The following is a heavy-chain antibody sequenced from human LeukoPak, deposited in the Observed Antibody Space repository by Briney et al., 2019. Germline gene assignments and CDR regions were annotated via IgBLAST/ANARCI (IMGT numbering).Heavy chain of an antibody. V-gene: IGHV3-15*07. Sequence: GGSLRLSCAASGFTFSNAYMNWVRQAPGKGLEWVGHIKPKTDDETTEYAAPVKDRFSISRDDSKSMMYLQMNSLKTEDTAVYYCITPLPYSAQGGQGTLVTVSS. CDR2: IKPKTDDETT. D-gene: IGHD2-21*01. CDR1: GFTFSNAY. J-gene: IGHJ4*02. CDR3: ITPLPYSAQ.